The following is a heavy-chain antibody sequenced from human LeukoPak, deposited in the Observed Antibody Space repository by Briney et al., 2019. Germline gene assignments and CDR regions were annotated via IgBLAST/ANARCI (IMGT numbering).Heavy chain of an antibody. D-gene: IGHD3-16*01. V-gene: IGHV4-59*08. CDR2: IYYSGST. CDR1: GGSISSYY. J-gene: IGHJ3*02. Sequence: SETLSLTCTVSGGSISSYYWSWIRQPPGKGLEWIGYIYYSGSTKYKPSLKSRVTISVDTSKNQFSLTLSSVTAADTALYYCARHESLGAFDIRGQGTMVTVSS. CDR3: ARHESLGAFDI.